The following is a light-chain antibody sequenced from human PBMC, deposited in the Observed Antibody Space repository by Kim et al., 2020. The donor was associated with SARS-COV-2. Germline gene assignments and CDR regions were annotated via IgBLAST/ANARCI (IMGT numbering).Light chain of an antibody. CDR2: DAS. V-gene: IGKV1-33*01. Sequence: DIQMTQSPSSLSASVGDRVTITCQANQDINNYLNWYQQKPGKAPKLLIYDASNLETGVPSRFSGSGSGTDFTFTISSLQPEDIATYYCQQYGNLPHFGQGTRLEIK. CDR3: QQYGNLPH. J-gene: IGKJ5*01. CDR1: QDINNY.